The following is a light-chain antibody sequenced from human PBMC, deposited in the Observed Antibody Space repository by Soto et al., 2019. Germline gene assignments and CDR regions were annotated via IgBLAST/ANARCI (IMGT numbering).Light chain of an antibody. J-gene: IGKJ2*01. CDR2: AAS. CDR1: QSVNIN. V-gene: IGKV3-15*01. Sequence: EIVLTQSPATLSLSPGERATLSCRASQSVNINLAWYQQRPGQAPRLLIYAASTRATGVPDRFSGSGSGTEFTLTISSLQPEDFAVHYCHQSSSWPYTFGQGTKVERK. CDR3: HQSSSWPYT.